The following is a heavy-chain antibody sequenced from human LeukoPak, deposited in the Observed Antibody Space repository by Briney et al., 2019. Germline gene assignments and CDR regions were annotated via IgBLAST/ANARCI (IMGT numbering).Heavy chain of an antibody. CDR3: ARQIGTMVRGVMYYYYYGMDV. V-gene: IGHV5-51*01. Sequence: GESLKISCKGSGYSLTSCWIGWVRQMPGKGLEWMGIIYPGDSDTRYSPSFQGQVTIPADKSISTAYLQWSSLKASDTAMYYCARQIGTMVRGVMYYYYYGMDVWGQGTTVTVSS. D-gene: IGHD3-10*01. J-gene: IGHJ6*02. CDR2: IYPGDSDT. CDR1: GYSLTSCW.